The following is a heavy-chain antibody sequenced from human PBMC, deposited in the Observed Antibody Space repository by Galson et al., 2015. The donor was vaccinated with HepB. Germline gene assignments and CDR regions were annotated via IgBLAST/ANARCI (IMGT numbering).Heavy chain of an antibody. CDR1: GYTSTNYG. CDR3: ARAGGYYDSFLH. Sequence: SVKVSCKASGYTSTNYGFHWVRQAPGQRLEWMGWINAGNGNTKYSQKFQGRVTITRDTSASTAYMELSSLKSEDTAVYYCARAGGYYDSFLHWGQGTLVTVSS. D-gene: IGHD3-22*01. V-gene: IGHV1-3*01. J-gene: IGHJ1*01. CDR2: INAGNGNT.